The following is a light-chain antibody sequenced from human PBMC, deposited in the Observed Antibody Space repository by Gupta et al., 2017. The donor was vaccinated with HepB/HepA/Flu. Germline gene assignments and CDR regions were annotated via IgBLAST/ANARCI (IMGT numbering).Light chain of an antibody. J-gene: IGLJ2*01. CDR3: HSRDSSGNHVV. Sequence: SSALTLDPAVSVALGQTVRITCQGDSLRSYYASWYQQKPGQAPVLVIYGKNNRPSGIPDRFSGSSSGNTASLTITGAQAEDEADYYCHSRDSSGNHVVFGGGTKLTVL. CDR2: GKN. V-gene: IGLV3-19*01. CDR1: SLRSYY.